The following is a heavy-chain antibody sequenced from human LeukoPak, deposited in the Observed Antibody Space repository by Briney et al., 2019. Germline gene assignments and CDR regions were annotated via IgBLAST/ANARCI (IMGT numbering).Heavy chain of an antibody. J-gene: IGHJ6*03. CDR1: GFTLRKIS. CDR3: ARPYLEWSLKFYMDV. Sequence: GGALRLSRAAPGFTLRKISMHWVPPGPGQGLGWGALISYDGSFKYNEDSVKGRFTISRDDSKNTLYLQMSSLRAEDTAVYYCARPYLEWSLKFYMDVWGKGTTVIVSS. V-gene: IGHV3-30-3*01. D-gene: IGHD3-3*02. CDR2: ISYDGSFK.